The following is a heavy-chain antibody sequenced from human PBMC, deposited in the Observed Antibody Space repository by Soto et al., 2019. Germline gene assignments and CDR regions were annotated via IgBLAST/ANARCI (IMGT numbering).Heavy chain of an antibody. CDR2: IIPIFGTA. V-gene: IGHV1-69*13. Sequence: GASVKFTCKASGGTFSRYAISWVRQAPGQGLEWMGGIIPIFGTANYAQKFQGRVTITADESTSTAYMELSSLRSEDTAVYYCARTKRRGCFILAYWAKGTLVPVSS. D-gene: IGHD6-19*01. CDR1: GGTFSRYA. J-gene: IGHJ4*02. CDR3: ARTKRRGCFILAY.